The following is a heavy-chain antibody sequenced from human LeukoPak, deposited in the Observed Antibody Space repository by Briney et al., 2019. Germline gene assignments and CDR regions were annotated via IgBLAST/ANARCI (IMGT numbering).Heavy chain of an antibody. CDR1: GYTFTGYY. CDR3: ARVDLGAEYFQH. V-gene: IGHV1-2*02. CDR2: INPNSGGT. J-gene: IGHJ1*01. D-gene: IGHD3-3*01. Sequence: ASVKVSCKASGYTFTGYYMPWVRQAPGQGLEWMGCINPNSGGTNTAQKVQGRVTTTRDTSISTAYMELSRPSLAAAAVYVSARVDLGAEYFQHWGQGTLVTVSS.